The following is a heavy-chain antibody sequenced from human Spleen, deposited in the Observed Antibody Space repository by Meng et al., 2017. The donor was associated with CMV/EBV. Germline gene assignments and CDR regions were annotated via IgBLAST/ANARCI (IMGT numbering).Heavy chain of an antibody. CDR3: APIGGHEYRPFDY. J-gene: IGHJ4*02. Sequence: GESLKISCAASGFTFSSYAMNWVRQAPGKGLEWVSTISDSGGTTYYADSVKGRFTISRDNAKNSLYLQMNSLRAEDTAVYYCAPIGGHEYRPFDYWGQGTLVTVSS. V-gene: IGHV3-23*01. CDR2: ISDSGGTT. D-gene: IGHD6-6*01. CDR1: GFTFSSYA.